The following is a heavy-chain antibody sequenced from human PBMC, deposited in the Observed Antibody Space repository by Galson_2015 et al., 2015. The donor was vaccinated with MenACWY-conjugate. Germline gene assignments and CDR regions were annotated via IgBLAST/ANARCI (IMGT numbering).Heavy chain of an antibody. CDR3: ARLISPSQFLEWLSWGWFDP. Sequence: SVKVSCKASGYTFTSYAMHWVRQAPGQRLEWMGWINAGNGNTKYSQKFQGRVTITRDTSASTAYMELSSLRSEDTAVYYCARLISPSQFLEWLSWGWFDPWGQGTLVTVSS. D-gene: IGHD3-3*01. J-gene: IGHJ5*02. CDR1: GYTFTSYA. V-gene: IGHV1-3*01. CDR2: INAGNGNT.